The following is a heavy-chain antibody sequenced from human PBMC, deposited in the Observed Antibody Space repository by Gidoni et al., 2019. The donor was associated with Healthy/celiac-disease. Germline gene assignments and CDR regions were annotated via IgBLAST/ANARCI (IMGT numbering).Heavy chain of an antibody. D-gene: IGHD3-22*01. J-gene: IGHJ4*02. V-gene: IGHV1-69*08. CDR3: ARDPSSTYYYDSSGYPDY. Sequence: QVQLVQSGAEVKKPWSSVKVPCKASGGTFSRYTISWVRQAPGQGLEWMGRIIPILGIANYAQKFQGRVTITADKSTSTAYMELSSLRSEDTAVYYCARDPSSTYYYDSSGYPDYWGQGTLVTVSS. CDR1: GGTFSRYT. CDR2: IIPILGIA.